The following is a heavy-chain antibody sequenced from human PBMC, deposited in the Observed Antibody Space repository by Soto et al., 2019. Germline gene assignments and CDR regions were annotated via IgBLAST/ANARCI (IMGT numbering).Heavy chain of an antibody. J-gene: IGHJ3*01. CDR2: ISSSSSMV. V-gene: IGHV3-48*01. CDR1: GFTFTRYS. CDR3: ASYDNTNAFDV. D-gene: IGHD3-10*01. Sequence: GGSLRLSCAASGFTFTRYSMNWVRQAPGKGLEWVSHISSSSSMVYYADSVKGRFSISRDNAENSLYLEMNSLRAEDTAVYYCASYDNTNAFDVWXQGTMVTVSS.